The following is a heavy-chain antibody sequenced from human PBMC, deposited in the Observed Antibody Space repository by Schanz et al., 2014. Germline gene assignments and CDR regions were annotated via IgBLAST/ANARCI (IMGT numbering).Heavy chain of an antibody. CDR3: ARACCRQENHYYYTGMDV. CDR1: GYIFIGYY. D-gene: IGHD2-15*01. J-gene: IGHJ6*02. CDR2: ISPNSGDT. V-gene: IGHV1-2*06. Sequence: QVQLVQSGAEMKKPGASVKVSCKASGYIFIGYYIHWVRQAPGQGLEWMGRISPNSGDTHSAQKFQGRVTMTWDRSISTANMELSRLRSDDTAVYYCARACCRQENHYYYTGMDVWGQGTTVTVSS.